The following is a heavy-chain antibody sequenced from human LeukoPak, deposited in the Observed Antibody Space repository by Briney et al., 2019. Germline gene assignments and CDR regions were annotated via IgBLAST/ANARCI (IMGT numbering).Heavy chain of an antibody. CDR1: GYTFTNYF. Sequence: ASVKVSCKASGYTFTNYFLHWVRQAPGQGLEWMGTPNPSDGTTIYAQKFQGRVTMTRDTSTSTMYIELSSLRYDDAAVYYCALGYVYGKYYFHYWGQGTLVTVSS. J-gene: IGHJ4*02. CDR2: PNPSDGTT. V-gene: IGHV1-46*01. D-gene: IGHD2-15*01. CDR3: ALGYVYGKYYFHY.